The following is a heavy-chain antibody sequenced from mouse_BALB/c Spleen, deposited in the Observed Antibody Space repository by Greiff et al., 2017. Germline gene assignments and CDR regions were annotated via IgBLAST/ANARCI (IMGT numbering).Heavy chain of an antibody. V-gene: IGHV3-2*02. J-gene: IGHJ2*01. D-gene: IGHD3-1*01. CDR2: ISYSGST. Sequence: EVQLQESGPGLVKPSQSLSLTCTVTGYSITSDYAWNWIRQFPGNKLEWMGYISYSGSTSYNPSLKSRISITRDTSKNQFFLQLNSVTTEDTATYYCARYTARATSGALFDDWGQGTTLTVSS. CDR1: GYSITSDYA. CDR3: ARYTARATSGALFDD.